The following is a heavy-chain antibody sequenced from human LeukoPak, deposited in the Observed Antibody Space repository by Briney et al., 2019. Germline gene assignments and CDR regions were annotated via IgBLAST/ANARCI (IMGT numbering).Heavy chain of an antibody. Sequence: ASVKVSCKASGYTFTGYYMHWVRQAPGQGLECMGRISPNSGGTNYEQKFLGRVPMTKDTSISTAYMQLSRLRSDDTAVYYCASESSGWSGFDPWGQGTLVTVSS. V-gene: IGHV1-2*06. J-gene: IGHJ5*02. CDR1: GYTFTGYY. D-gene: IGHD6-19*01. CDR3: ASESSGWSGFDP. CDR2: ISPNSGGT.